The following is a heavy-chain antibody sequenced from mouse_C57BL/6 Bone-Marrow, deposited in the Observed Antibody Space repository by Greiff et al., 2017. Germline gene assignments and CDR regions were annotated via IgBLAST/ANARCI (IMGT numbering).Heavy chain of an antibody. Sequence: EVHLVESGGGLVKPGGSLKLSCAASGFTFSSYAMSWVRQTPERRLEWVATISDGGSYTYYPDNVKGRFTISRDNAKNNLYLQMSHLKSEDTAMYYCARERWGPRYWGQGTTLTVSS. CDR2: ISDGGSYT. CDR1: GFTFSSYA. V-gene: IGHV5-4*01. J-gene: IGHJ2*01. D-gene: IGHD4-1*01. CDR3: ARERWGPRY.